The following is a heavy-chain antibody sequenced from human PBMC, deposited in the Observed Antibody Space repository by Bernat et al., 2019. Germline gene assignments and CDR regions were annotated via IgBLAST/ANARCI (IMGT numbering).Heavy chain of an antibody. J-gene: IGHJ3*02. CDR2: ITGSGSST. D-gene: IGHD2-15*01. CDR1: GFTFSSYA. Sequence: EVQLLESGGGVVQPGGSLRLSCAASGFTFSSYAMRWVRQAPGKGLEWVSAITGSGSSTYYADSVKGRFTISRDNSKNTLYLQMNSLRAEDTAVYYCAKTISVRGYCSGGSCYHDFDIWGQGTTVTVSS. V-gene: IGHV3-23*01. CDR3: AKTISVRGYCSGGSCYHDFDI.